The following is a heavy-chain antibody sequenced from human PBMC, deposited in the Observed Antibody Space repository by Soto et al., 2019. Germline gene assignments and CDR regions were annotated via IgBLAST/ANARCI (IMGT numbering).Heavy chain of an antibody. V-gene: IGHV4-31*08. J-gene: IGHJ4*02. CDR3: ALRVADYYEY. Sequence: QVQLQESGPGLVKPSQTLSLTCTVSGGSISSGGYYWSWIRQHPGKGLEWVSGINNSNGQAYYADYVKGRFTTSRDSSKNMLFMQMNSLRGEDTAVYYCALRVADYYEYWGQGIVVTVSS. CDR1: GGSISSGGYY. D-gene: IGHD2-15*01. CDR2: NNSNGQA.